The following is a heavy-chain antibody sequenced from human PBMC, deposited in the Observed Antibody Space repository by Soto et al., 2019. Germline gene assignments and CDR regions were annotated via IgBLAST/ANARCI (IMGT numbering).Heavy chain of an antibody. CDR3: AKDQVGYGSKRDYYYCYMDV. V-gene: IGHV3-30*18. D-gene: IGHD3-10*01. CDR1: GFTFSSYG. J-gene: IGHJ6*03. CDR2: ISYDGSNK. Sequence: QVQLVESGGGVVKPGRSLRLSCAASGFTFSSYGMHWVRQAPGKGLEWVAAISYDGSNKYYADSVKGRFTISRDNSKNTLYLQMNSLRAEDTAVYYCAKDQVGYGSKRDYYYCYMDVWGKGTTVTVSS.